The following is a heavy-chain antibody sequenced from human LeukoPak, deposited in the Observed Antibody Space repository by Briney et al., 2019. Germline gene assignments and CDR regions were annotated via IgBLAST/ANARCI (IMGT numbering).Heavy chain of an antibody. CDR1: GFTFSSYG. J-gene: IGHJ4*02. CDR2: ISYDASNK. V-gene: IGHV3-30*18. CDR3: AKDRGCSTSCYTDY. Sequence: PGRSLRLSCAASGFTFSSYGMHWVRQAPGKGLEWVAVISYDASNKYYADSVKGRFTISRDNSKNTLYLQMNSLRAEDTAVYYCAKDRGCSTSCYTDYWGQGTLVTVSS. D-gene: IGHD2-2*02.